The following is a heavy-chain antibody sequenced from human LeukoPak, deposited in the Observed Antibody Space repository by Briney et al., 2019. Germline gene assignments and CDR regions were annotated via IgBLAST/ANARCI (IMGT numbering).Heavy chain of an antibody. V-gene: IGHV3-11*01. D-gene: IGHD3-22*01. CDR2: ISMSGSVI. CDR1: GFKFRDYY. CDR3: ARGGWSRGWFDP. Sequence: GGSLRLSCAASGFKFRDYYMSWIRQAPGKGLEWISYISMSGSVIQYSDSVKGRFTTSRENVKNSLHLQMDSLRVDDTAVYYCARGGWSRGWFDPWGQGTLVSVSS. J-gene: IGHJ5*02.